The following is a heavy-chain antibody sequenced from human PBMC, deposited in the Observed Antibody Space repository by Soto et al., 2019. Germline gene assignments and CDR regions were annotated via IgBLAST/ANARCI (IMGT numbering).Heavy chain of an antibody. D-gene: IGHD3-22*01. V-gene: IGHV3-30*18. CDR2: ISYDGSNK. CDR1: GFTFSSYG. Sequence: QVQLVESGGGVVQPGRSLRLSCAASGFTFSSYGMHWVRQAPGKGLEWVAVISYDGSNKYYADSVKGRFTISRDNSKNTLYLQMNSLRAEDTAVYYCAKVFPKVSGYYLGSPDYWGQGTLVTVSS. J-gene: IGHJ4*02. CDR3: AKVFPKVSGYYLGSPDY.